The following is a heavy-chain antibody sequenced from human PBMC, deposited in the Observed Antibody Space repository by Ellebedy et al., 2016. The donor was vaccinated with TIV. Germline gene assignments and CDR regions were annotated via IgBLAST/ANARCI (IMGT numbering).Heavy chain of an antibody. V-gene: IGHV1-2*02. CDR1: GYTFTGYY. J-gene: IGHJ4*02. Sequence: ASVKVSCKASGYTFTGYYMHWVRQAPGQGLEWMGWINPNSGGTNYAQKFQGRVTMTRDTSISTAYMELSRLRSDDTAVYYCARQPPGSNMVRGVMGYWGQGTLVTVSS. CDR3: ARQPPGSNMVRGVMGY. CDR2: INPNSGGT. D-gene: IGHD3-10*01.